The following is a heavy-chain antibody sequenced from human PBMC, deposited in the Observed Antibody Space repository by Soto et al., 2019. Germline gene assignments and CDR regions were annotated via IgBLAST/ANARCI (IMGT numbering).Heavy chain of an antibody. CDR2: ISAYNGNI. CDR3: ARLCIAAAGSYYYYGMDV. Sequence: QVQLVQSGAEVKKPGASVKVSCKASGYTYTSYGISWVLQAPGQGLEWMGWISAYNGNINYAQKLQGRVTMTTDTSTSTAYMVLRSLISDDTAVYYCARLCIAAAGSYYYYGMDVWGQGTTVTVSS. J-gene: IGHJ6*01. V-gene: IGHV1-18*01. D-gene: IGHD6-13*01. CDR1: GYTYTSYG.